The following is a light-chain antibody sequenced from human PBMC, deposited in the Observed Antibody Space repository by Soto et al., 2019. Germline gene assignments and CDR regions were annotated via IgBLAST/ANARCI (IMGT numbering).Light chain of an antibody. V-gene: IGKV1-5*03. CDR1: QTISSW. CDR2: KAS. Sequence: DMQMTRSPSTLSVSVGGRASITCRASQTISSWLAWYQQKPGKAPKLLIYKASTLKSGVPSRFSGSGSGTEFTLTISSLQPDDFATYYCQHYNSYSEAFGQGTKVDIK. J-gene: IGKJ1*01. CDR3: QHYNSYSEA.